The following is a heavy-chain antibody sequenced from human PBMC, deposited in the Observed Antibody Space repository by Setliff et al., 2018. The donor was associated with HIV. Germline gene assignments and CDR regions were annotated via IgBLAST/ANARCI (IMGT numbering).Heavy chain of an antibody. CDR1: GFSFSTHD. CDR2: ITSDGSVK. CDR3: VRGEREWLLGGGRTTFDL. Sequence: GGSLRLSCAASGFSFSTHDMNWVRQAPGKGLEWISYITSDGSVKYYADSVKGRFTISRDNAGRSLYLQMNSLKVEDTALYFCVRGEREWLLGGGRTTFDLWGHGTLVTVSS. V-gene: IGHV3-48*03. D-gene: IGHD3-3*01. J-gene: IGHJ4*01.